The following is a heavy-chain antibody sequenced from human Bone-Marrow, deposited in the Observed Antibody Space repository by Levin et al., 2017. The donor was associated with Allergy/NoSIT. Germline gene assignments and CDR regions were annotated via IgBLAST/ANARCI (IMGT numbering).Heavy chain of an antibody. J-gene: IGHJ4*02. D-gene: IGHD3-22*01. CDR2: ISGSGSNT. Sequence: GGSLRLSCAASGLIFSNYAMNWVRQAPGKGLEWVSQISGSGSNTHYADSVRGRSTFSRDNSNNTLYLQMNSLRANDTAVYYCAGYDTSGYHSPFDYWGQGTLVTVSS. V-gene: IGHV3-23*01. CDR1: GLIFSNYA. CDR3: AGYDTSGYHSPFDY.